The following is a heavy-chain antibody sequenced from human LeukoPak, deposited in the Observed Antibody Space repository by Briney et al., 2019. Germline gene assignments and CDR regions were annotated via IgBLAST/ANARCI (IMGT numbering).Heavy chain of an antibody. D-gene: IGHD6-19*01. V-gene: IGHV3-13*01. CDR3: ARGGIQVSGIDEFDY. J-gene: IGHJ4*02. CDR2: IGIRGDT. Sequence: GGALRLSCAASGFTFIDYDMHWVRQVIGKGLEWVSAIGIRGDTHYSGSVKGRFTISRENAESSLYLQMHSLRAEDTAVYYCARGGIQVSGIDEFDYWGQGTLVTVSS. CDR1: GFTFIDYD.